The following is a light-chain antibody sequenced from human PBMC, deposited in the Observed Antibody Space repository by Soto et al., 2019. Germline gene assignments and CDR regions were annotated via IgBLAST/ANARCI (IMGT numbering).Light chain of an antibody. V-gene: IGKV3-11*01. CDR1: QSISSQ. Sequence: EIVLTQSPATLSLSPGERATLSCRASQSISSQLAWYQQKPGQAPRLLIYDASNRATGIPARFRGSGSGTDFTLTSAGLVPEHFAVYYCQQRGNWPSLTFGGGTKVEIK. CDR3: QQRGNWPSLT. CDR2: DAS. J-gene: IGKJ4*01.